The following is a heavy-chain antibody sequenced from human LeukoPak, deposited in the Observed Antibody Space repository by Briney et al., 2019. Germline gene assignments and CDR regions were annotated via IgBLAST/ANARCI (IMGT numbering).Heavy chain of an antibody. D-gene: IGHD3-10*01. Sequence: ASVKVSCKASGYTFTSYGISWVRQAPGQGLEWMGWISAYNGNTNYAQKLQGRVTMTTDTSTSTAYTELRSLRSDDTAVYYCARDYGSGSYYYYYYYGMDVWGQGTTVTVSS. V-gene: IGHV1-18*01. J-gene: IGHJ6*02. CDR2: ISAYNGNT. CDR3: ARDYGSGSYYYYYYYGMDV. CDR1: GYTFTSYG.